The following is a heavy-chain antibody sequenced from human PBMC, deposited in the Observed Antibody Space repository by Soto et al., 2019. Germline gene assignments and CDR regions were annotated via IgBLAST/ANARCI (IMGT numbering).Heavy chain of an antibody. J-gene: IGHJ5*02. CDR3: ARMETFGSLNWFDP. V-gene: IGHV1-8*01. Sequence: ASVKVSCKASGYSFTNNDVSWVRQATGQGLEWMGWMNPGSGDTGYAQKLQGRVTMTRDISIATAYMELSSLRSDDTAIYYCARMETFGSLNWFDPWGQGTLVTVSS. CDR2: MNPGSGDT. D-gene: IGHD3-16*01. CDR1: GYSFTNND.